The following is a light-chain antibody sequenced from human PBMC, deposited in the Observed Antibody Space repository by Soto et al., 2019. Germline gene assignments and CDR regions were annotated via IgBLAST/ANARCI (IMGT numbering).Light chain of an antibody. CDR2: GAS. CDR1: QSVSSNN. V-gene: IGKV3-20*01. CDR3: QQYGIFQLT. J-gene: IGKJ3*01. Sequence: EIVLTQSPGTLSLSPGERATLSCRASQSVSSNNLAWYQQKPGQAPRLLIYGASNRATGIPDRFSGSGSGTDFTLTISRLEPEDFAVYYCQQYGIFQLTFGPGTKVDIK.